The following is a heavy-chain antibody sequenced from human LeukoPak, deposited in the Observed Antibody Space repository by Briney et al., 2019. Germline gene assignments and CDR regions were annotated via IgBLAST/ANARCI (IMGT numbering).Heavy chain of an antibody. J-gene: IGHJ6*03. CDR1: GFTFSSYW. V-gene: IGHV3-7*01. D-gene: IGHD1-7*01. Sequence: GGSLRLSCAASGFTFSSYWMSWVRQAPGKGLEWVANIKQDGSEKYYVDSVKDRFTISRDNAKNSLYLQMNSLRAEGTAVYYCARGTKTLYYYYYMDVWGKGTTVTVSS. CDR2: IKQDGSEK. CDR3: ARGTKTLYYYYYMDV.